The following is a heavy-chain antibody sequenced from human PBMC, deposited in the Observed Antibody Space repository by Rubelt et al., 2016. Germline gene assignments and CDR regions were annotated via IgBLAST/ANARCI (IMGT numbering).Heavy chain of an antibody. CDR1: SSYA. CDR2: ISSNGNIK. D-gene: IGHD1-26*01. CDR3: ATDPVEATTVLHFDY. Sequence: SSYAMHWVRQAPGKGLDWVAVISSNGNIKYYADSVNGRFTISRDNSKNTLFLHMNSLRGEDTAVYYCATDPVEATTVLHFDYWGQGTLVTVSA. J-gene: IGHJ4*02. V-gene: IGHV3-30*04.